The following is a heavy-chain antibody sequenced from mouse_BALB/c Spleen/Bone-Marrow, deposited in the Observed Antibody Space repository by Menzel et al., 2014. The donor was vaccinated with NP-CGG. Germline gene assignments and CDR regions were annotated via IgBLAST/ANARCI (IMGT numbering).Heavy chain of an antibody. V-gene: IGHV2-6-7*01. J-gene: IGHJ3*01. CDR1: GFSLXGYG. CDR3: ARGGFAY. Sequence: QVQLKESGPGLVSPSQSLSITCTVSGFSLXGYGVNWVRQPPGKGLEWLGMIWGDGSTDYNSALKSRLSISKDNSKSQVFLKTNSLQTDDTARYYCARGGFAYWGQGTLVTVSA. CDR2: IWGDGST.